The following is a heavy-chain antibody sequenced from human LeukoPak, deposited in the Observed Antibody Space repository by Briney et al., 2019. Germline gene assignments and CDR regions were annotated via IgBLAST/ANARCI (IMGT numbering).Heavy chain of an antibody. CDR2: IYYSGST. CDR3: ASHDILTGYYHD. D-gene: IGHD3-9*01. CDR1: GGSISSYY. V-gene: IGHV4-59*01. J-gene: IGHJ4*02. Sequence: SETLSLTCTVSGGSISSYYWSWIRQPPGKGLEWIGYIYYSGSTNYNPSLKSRVTLSVDTSKNQFSLKLSSVTAADTAVYYCASHDILTGYYHDWGQGTLVTVSS.